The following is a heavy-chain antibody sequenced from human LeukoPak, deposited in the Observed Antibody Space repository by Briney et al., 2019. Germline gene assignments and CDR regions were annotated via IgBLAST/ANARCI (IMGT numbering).Heavy chain of an antibody. D-gene: IGHD6-13*01. CDR1: GGTFSSYA. CDR3: AGEGAAAAHDAFDI. CDR2: IIPIFGTA. J-gene: IGHJ3*02. Sequence: ASVKVSCMASGGTFSSYAISWVRQAPGQGLEWLGGIIPIFGTANYAQKFQGRVTITADESTSTAYMELSSLRSEDTAVYYCAGEGAAAAHDAFDIWGQGTMVTVSS. V-gene: IGHV1-69*13.